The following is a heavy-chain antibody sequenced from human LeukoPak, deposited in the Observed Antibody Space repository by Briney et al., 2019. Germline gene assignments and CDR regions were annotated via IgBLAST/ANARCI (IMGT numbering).Heavy chain of an antibody. Sequence: ASVKVSCKASGYTFTGYYMHGVRQAPGQGLEWVGWINPYSGGTYYAQRFQGRVTMTMDTSIRADYMELSRLRSDDTTVYYCARVQGEGRSVFASVVAVAPLDYWGQGTLVTVSS. CDR3: ARVQGEGRSVFASVVAVAPLDY. J-gene: IGHJ4*02. D-gene: IGHD6-19*01. CDR1: GYTFTGYY. V-gene: IGHV1-2*02. CDR2: INPYSGGT.